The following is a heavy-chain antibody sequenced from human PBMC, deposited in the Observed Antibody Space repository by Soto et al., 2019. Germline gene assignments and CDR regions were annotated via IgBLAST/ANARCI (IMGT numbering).Heavy chain of an antibody. V-gene: IGHV1-69*13. CDR2: IIPIFGTA. CDR1: GGTFSSYA. Sequence: SVKVSCKASGGTFSSYAISWVRQAPGQGLEWMGGIIPIFGTANYAQKFQGRVTITADESTSTAYMELSSLRSEDTDVYYCARAHEPTYYYDSSGYYYGYWGQGTLVTVSS. D-gene: IGHD3-22*01. CDR3: ARAHEPTYYYDSSGYYYGY. J-gene: IGHJ4*02.